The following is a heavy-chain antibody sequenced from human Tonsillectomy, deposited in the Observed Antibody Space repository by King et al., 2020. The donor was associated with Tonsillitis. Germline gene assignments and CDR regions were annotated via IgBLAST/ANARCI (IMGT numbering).Heavy chain of an antibody. CDR3: AKDMRGYSYGYLADAFDI. CDR2: ISWNSGSI. V-gene: IGHV3-9*01. CDR1: GFTFDDYA. D-gene: IGHD5-18*01. J-gene: IGHJ3*02. Sequence: VQLVESGGGLVQPGRSLRLSCAASGFTFDDYAMHWVREAPGKGLEWVSGISWNSGSIGYADSVKGRFTISRDNAKNSLYLQMNSLRTEDTALYYCAKDMRGYSYGYLADAFDIWGQGTMVTVSS.